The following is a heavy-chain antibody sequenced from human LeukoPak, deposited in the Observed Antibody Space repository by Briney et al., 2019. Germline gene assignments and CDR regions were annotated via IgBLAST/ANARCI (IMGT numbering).Heavy chain of an antibody. V-gene: IGHV3-48*01. Sequence: GGSLRLSCAASGFSFSSYSMNWVRQAPGKGPEWLSYISGSSIAIYYAASVKGRFTISRDNVKNSLYLQMNDLRAEDTAVYYCVREFYSGNEILTGILGHWGRGTLVTVSS. CDR1: GFSFSSYS. D-gene: IGHD3-9*01. J-gene: IGHJ5*02. CDR3: VREFYSGNEILTGILGH. CDR2: ISGSSIAI.